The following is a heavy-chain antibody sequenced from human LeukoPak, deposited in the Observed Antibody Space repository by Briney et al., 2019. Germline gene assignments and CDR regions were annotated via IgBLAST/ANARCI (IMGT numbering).Heavy chain of an antibody. CDR1: GFTFSSYW. V-gene: IGHV3-48*01. CDR2: ISSSGSTI. Sequence: PGGSLRLSCAASGFTFSSYWMNWVRQAPGKGLEWVSYISSSGSTIYYADSVRGRFTISRDNAENSLYLQMNSLRAEDTAVYYCASDPTSSSALDYWGQGTLVTVSS. CDR3: ASDPTSSSALDY. J-gene: IGHJ4*02. D-gene: IGHD2-2*01.